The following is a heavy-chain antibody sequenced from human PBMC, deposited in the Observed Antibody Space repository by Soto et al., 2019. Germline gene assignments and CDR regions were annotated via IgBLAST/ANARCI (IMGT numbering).Heavy chain of an antibody. Sequence: QVQLQESGPGLVKPSQTLSLTCTVPGGSISSGDYYWSLIRQQPGKGLEWFRYIYYRENTYYNPSLKSRVTISVDTSNHQYSLKLHSVTAADTAVYYCATVSYSSYPLYYYYGMDVWGQGTTVTVSS. CDR2: IYYRENT. CDR3: ATVSYSSYPLYYYYGMDV. CDR1: GGSISSGDYY. D-gene: IGHD6-6*01. J-gene: IGHJ6*02. V-gene: IGHV4-31*03.